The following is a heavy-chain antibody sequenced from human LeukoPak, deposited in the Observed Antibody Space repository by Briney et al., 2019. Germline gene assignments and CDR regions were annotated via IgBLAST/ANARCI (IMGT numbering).Heavy chain of an antibody. CDR1: GPSISNYY. J-gene: IGHJ3*02. CDR2: LYYSGST. V-gene: IGHV4-59*07. Sequence: SDTLSLPCSVSGPSISNYYWSWIRRPPGKGLEGIGYLYYSGSTNYNPSLYSRVTISVDTSNNQFSLKLSSVPAADKAVYYCATRISSNYPPNAFDIWGQGTMVTVSS. CDR3: ATRISSNYPPNAFDI. D-gene: IGHD2-2*01.